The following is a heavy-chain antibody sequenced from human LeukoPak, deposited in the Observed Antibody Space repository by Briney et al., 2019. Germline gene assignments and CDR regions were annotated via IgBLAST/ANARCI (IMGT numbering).Heavy chain of an antibody. J-gene: IGHJ4*02. Sequence: SETLSLTCTVSGGSISSGAHYWSWVRQPPGKGLEWIGYISYSGSTYYNPSLKSRVTISIDTSKSQFSLKLSSVTAADAAVYYCARVPRVTTFDYWGQGTLVTVSS. CDR1: GGSISSGAHY. V-gene: IGHV4-30-4*01. CDR3: ARVPRVTTFDY. D-gene: IGHD4-17*01. CDR2: ISYSGST.